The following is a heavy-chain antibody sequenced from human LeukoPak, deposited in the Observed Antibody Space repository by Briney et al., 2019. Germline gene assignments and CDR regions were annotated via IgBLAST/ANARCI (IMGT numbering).Heavy chain of an antibody. V-gene: IGHV1-8*01. D-gene: IGHD3-10*01. CDR1: IYTFSIYY. J-gene: IGHJ3*02. CDR3: ATDPDGSGSGSLDT. Sequence: SVRVSYNSSIYTFSIYYLKGVPRAAAQAREYRICMNPNSENTVCAQKFEDRVTMTRDTSRSTAYRELRSLRSEYTSVYYCATDPDGSGSGSLDTWGQGKIVTVSS. CDR2: MNPNSENT.